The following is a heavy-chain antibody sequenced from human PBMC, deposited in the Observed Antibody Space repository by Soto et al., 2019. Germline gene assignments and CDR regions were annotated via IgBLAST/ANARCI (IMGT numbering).Heavy chain of an antibody. CDR1: GGTFSSYA. Sequence: QVPLVQSGAEVKKPGSSVTVSCKASGGTFSSYAIHWVRQAPGQGLEWMGGIIPMYGPAKYAQRFQGRVTITADESPTTVYMELTSLTSPDTAVYYCARVTSMVRGVIDNWFDPWGHGTLVTVSS. CDR3: ARVTSMVRGVIDNWFDP. J-gene: IGHJ5*02. D-gene: IGHD3-10*01. V-gene: IGHV1-69*01. CDR2: IIPMYGPA.